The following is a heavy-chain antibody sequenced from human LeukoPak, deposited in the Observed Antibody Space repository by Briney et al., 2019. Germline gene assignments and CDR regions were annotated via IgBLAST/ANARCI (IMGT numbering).Heavy chain of an antibody. Sequence: GSLRLSCAASGFTFSTYYMTWVRQAPGKGLEWVANIKQDGSQKYYVDSVQGRFTISRDNAKNSLYLQMNSLRAEDTAVYYCVAQRAVGFDYWGQGTLVTVSS. J-gene: IGHJ4*02. D-gene: IGHD6-19*01. CDR1: GFTFSTYY. CDR2: IKQDGSQK. V-gene: IGHV3-7*01. CDR3: VAQRAVGFDY.